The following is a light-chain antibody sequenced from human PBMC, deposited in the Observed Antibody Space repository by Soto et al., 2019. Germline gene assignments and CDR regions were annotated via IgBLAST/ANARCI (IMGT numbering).Light chain of an antibody. J-gene: IGKJ1*01. Sequence: EIVLIQSPATLSSSPGERATLSCRASQSVKNQLAWYQQKPGQAPRLLIYDASNRATGISDRFSGSGSGTDFTLTISSLEPEDFAVYYCQQRSNWRWTFGQGSKVEIK. CDR3: QQRSNWRWT. V-gene: IGKV3-11*01. CDR2: DAS. CDR1: QSVKNQ.